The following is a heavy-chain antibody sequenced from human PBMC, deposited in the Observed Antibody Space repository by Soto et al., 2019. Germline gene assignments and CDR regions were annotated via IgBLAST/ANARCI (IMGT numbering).Heavy chain of an antibody. CDR1: GFTFSSYD. V-gene: IGHV3-13*01. J-gene: IGHJ3*02. D-gene: IGHD6-13*01. CDR2: IGTAGDT. CDR3: ARASAGTNAFDI. Sequence: GGSLRLSCAASGFTFSSYDMHWVRQATGKGLEWVSAIGTAGDTYYPGSSKGRFTISRENAKNSLYLQMNSLRAGDTAVYYCARASAGTNAFDIWGQGTMVTVSS.